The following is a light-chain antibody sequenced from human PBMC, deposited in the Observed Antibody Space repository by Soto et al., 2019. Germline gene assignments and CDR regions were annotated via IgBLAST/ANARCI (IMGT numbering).Light chain of an antibody. CDR2: DAS. J-gene: IGKJ1*01. CDR1: QSIGSW. Sequence: DIQMTQSPSSLSASVGDTVTITCRASQSIGSWLAWYQQRPGKAPILLIYDASTLQTGVPSRFSGGRSGTEFTLTISGLQPDDFATYYCQQYNSYWTFGPGTKVEIK. V-gene: IGKV1-5*01. CDR3: QQYNSYWT.